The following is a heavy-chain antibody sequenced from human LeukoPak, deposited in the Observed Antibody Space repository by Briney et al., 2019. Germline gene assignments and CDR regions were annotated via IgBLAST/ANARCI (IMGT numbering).Heavy chain of an antibody. J-gene: IGHJ6*04. D-gene: IGHD2-15*01. CDR3: GSVVAAPGGYYYGMDV. CDR2: IIPIFGTA. Sequence: SVKVSCKTSGDTFSSYAISWVRQAPGQGLEWMGRIIPIFGTANYAQKFQGRVTITADESTSTAYMELSSLRSEDTAVYYCGSVVAAPGGYYYGMDVWGKGTTVTVSS. CDR1: GDTFSSYA. V-gene: IGHV1-69*13.